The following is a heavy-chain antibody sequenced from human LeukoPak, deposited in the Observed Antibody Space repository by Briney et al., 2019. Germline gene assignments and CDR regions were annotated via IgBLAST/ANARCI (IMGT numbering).Heavy chain of an antibody. CDR3: AKDPSDYVGAFDI. CDR2: IGSSGGST. Sequence: GGSLRLSCAASGFTFNNYPMSWVRQAPGKGLEWVSVIGSSGGSTHYADSVKGRSTISRDNSRNTLSLQMNSLRAEDTAVYYCAKDPSDYVGAFDIWGQGTMVSVSS. CDR1: GFTFNNYP. V-gene: IGHV3-23*01. D-gene: IGHD4-23*01. J-gene: IGHJ3*02.